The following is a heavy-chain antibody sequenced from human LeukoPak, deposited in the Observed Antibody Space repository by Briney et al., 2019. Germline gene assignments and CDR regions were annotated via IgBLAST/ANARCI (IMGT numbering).Heavy chain of an antibody. V-gene: IGHV4-4*07. D-gene: IGHD3-10*01. Sequence: SETLSLTCTVSGASISSYYYNWIRQTAGRGLEWIGRLYISGSTDYNSSLKSRVTISVDTSKNQFSLKLSSVTAADTAVYFCARDLSGSLYLDYWGQGVLVTVSS. CDR3: ARDLSGSLYLDY. CDR1: GASISSYY. J-gene: IGHJ4*02. CDR2: LYISGST.